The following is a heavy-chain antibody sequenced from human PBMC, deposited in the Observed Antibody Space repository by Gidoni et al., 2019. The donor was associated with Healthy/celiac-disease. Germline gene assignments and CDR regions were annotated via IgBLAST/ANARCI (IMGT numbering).Heavy chain of an antibody. J-gene: IGHJ4*02. CDR1: GFTFSSYG. V-gene: IGHV3-33*01. Sequence: QVQLVESGGGVVQPGRSRRLSCAASGFTFSSYGMHWVRQAPGKGLEWVAVIWYDGSNKYYADSVKGRFTISRDNSKNTLYLQMNSLRAEDTAVYYCARWGYSSSPPDYWGQGTLVTVSS. CDR2: IWYDGSNK. CDR3: ARWGYSSSPPDY. D-gene: IGHD6-6*01.